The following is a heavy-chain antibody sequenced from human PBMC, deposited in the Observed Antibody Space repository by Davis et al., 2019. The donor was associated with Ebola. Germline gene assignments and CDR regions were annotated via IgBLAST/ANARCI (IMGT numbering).Heavy chain of an antibody. Sequence: ASVNVSCKASGYTFTRYGISWVRQAPGQGLEWMGWISAYNGNTNYAQKLQGRVTMTTDTSTSTAYMELRSLRSDDTAVYYCARYDSSESYGMDVWGQGTTVNVSS. V-gene: IGHV1-18*01. CDR2: ISAYNGNT. CDR1: GYTFTRYG. CDR3: ARYDSSESYGMDV. J-gene: IGHJ6*02. D-gene: IGHD3-22*01.